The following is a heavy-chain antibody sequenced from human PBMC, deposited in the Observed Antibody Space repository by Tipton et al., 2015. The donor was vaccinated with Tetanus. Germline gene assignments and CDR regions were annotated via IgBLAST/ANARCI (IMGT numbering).Heavy chain of an antibody. Sequence: VQLVQSGGGLVQPDRSLRLSCAASGFTFSNYAMAWVRQAPGKGLEWVSGISVRGSHTYYADPVKGRFSISRDNSKNTVYLQMNSLRDEDTAVYYCAKDPASRGWFDPWGQGTLVSVSS. V-gene: IGHV3-23*04. CDR2: ISVRGSHT. CDR3: AKDPASRGWFDP. CDR1: GFTFSNYA. J-gene: IGHJ5*02.